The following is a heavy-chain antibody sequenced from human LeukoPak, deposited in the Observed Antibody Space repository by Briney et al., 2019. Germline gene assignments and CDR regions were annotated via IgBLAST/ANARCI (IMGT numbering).Heavy chain of an antibody. CDR3: ARQTYGYDNCFDP. J-gene: IGHJ5*02. CDR2: IYYSGNT. V-gene: IGHV4-39*01. CDR1: GGSISSTSYY. Sequence: SETLSLTCTVSGGSISSTSYYWGWIREPPGKGLEWIGSIYYSGNTYYNPSLKSRVTISVHTSKNQFSLQLSSVTAADTAMYYCARQTYGYDNCFDPWGQGTLVTVSS. D-gene: IGHD5-18*01.